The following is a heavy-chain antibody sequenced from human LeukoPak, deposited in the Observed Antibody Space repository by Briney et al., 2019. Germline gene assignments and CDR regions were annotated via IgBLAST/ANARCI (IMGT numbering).Heavy chain of an antibody. CDR3: ARIQPRVVLNDDGFDI. Sequence: SVKVSCKASGGTVSSYAVSWVRQAPGQGLEWMGGIIPMFGTAHYAQKFQGRVTITADKFTSTAYMELSSLRFEDTAVYYCARIQPRVVLNDDGFDIWGQGTMVTVSS. D-gene: IGHD3-3*01. J-gene: IGHJ3*02. CDR1: GGTVSSYA. CDR2: IIPMFGTA. V-gene: IGHV1-69*06.